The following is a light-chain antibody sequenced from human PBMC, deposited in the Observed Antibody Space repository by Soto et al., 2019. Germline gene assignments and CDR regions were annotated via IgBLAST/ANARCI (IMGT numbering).Light chain of an antibody. CDR1: SSDVGGYNY. CDR2: EVS. Sequence: QSVLTQPPSASGSPGQSVTISCTGTSSDVGGYNYVSWYQQHPGKAPKLMIYEVSKRPSGVPDRFSGSKSGNTASLPLSGLQAEDEADYYCSSYAGSNNYVFGTGTKLTVL. V-gene: IGLV2-8*01. CDR3: SSYAGSNNYV. J-gene: IGLJ1*01.